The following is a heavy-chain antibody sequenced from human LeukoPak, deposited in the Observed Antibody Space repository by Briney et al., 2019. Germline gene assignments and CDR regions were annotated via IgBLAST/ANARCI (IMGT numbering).Heavy chain of an antibody. CDR1: GYTFTNYY. Sequence: ASVKVSCKASGYTFTNYYIHWVRQAPGQGLEWMGLINPGGGNTNYAQNFQGRVTMTRDTSASTVYMQLSSLRSEDTAMYCCARIRDGYNDAYDIWGQGTVVTVPS. CDR3: ARIRDGYNDAYDI. J-gene: IGHJ3*02. CDR2: INPGGGNT. D-gene: IGHD5-24*01. V-gene: IGHV1-46*01.